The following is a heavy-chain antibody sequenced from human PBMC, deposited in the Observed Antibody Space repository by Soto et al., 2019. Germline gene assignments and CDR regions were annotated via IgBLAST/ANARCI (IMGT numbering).Heavy chain of an antibody. CDR1: GYTFTGYY. J-gene: IGHJ6*02. V-gene: IGHV1-2*02. CDR3: ARGKAGSSSSLYYYGMDV. Sequence: ASVKVSCKASGYTFTGYYMHWVRQAPGQGLEWMGWINPNSGGTNYAQKFQGRVTMTRDTSISTAYMELSRLRSDDTAVYYCARGKAGSSSSLYYYGMDVWRQGTTVTVSS. CDR2: INPNSGGT. D-gene: IGHD6-6*01.